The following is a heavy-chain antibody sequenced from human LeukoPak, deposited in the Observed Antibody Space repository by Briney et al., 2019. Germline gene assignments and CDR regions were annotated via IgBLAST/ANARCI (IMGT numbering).Heavy chain of an antibody. V-gene: IGHV3-11*04. CDR2: ISSSGSTI. J-gene: IGHJ2*01. Sequence: GGSLRLSCAASGFTFSDYYMSWIRQAPGKGLEWVSNISSSGSTIYYADSVKGRFTISRDNAKNSLYLQMNSLRAEDTAVYYCARGGNHGDYWYFDLWGRGTLVTVSS. CDR3: ARGGNHGDYWYFDL. CDR1: GFTFSDYY. D-gene: IGHD4-17*01.